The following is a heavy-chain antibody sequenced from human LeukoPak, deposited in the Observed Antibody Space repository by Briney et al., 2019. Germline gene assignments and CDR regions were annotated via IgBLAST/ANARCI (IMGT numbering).Heavy chain of an antibody. CDR1: GFTFSSYS. V-gene: IGHV3-48*04. J-gene: IGHJ4*02. CDR3: ATLVNYWSFDY. D-gene: IGHD1-1*01. Sequence: GGSLRLSCAASGFTFSSYSMNWVRQAPGKGLECVSYIDSSSSSIYYADSVKGRFTISRDNAKNSLYLQMNSLRAEDTAVYYCATLVNYWSFDYWGQGTLVTVSS. CDR2: IDSSSSSI.